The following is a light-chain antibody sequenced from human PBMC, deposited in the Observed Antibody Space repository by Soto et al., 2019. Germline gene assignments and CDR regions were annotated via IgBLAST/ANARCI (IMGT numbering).Light chain of an antibody. J-gene: IGLJ2*01. Sequence: QSALTQPRSVSGSPGQSVTVSCTGASDNIGDYNSVSWYQQHPGKPPKLMIYDVTKRSSGVPDRFSGSKSGNTASLTISGLQAEDAADYYCCSYVGSYLRVVFGGGTKLTVL. CDR1: SDNIGDYNS. CDR2: DVT. V-gene: IGLV2-11*01. CDR3: CSYVGSYLRVV.